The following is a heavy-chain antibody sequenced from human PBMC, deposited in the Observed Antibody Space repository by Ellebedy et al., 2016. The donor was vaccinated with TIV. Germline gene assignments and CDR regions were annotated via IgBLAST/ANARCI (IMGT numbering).Heavy chain of an antibody. CDR1: GYTFTAYY. CDR3: ARQMPGVVTAPFDY. D-gene: IGHD2-21*02. J-gene: IGHJ4*02. Sequence: ASVKVSCKASGYTFTAYYMHWVRQAPGQGLEWMGWINPNSGGTNYAQKFQGRVTMTRDTSISTAYMELSRLRSEDTAVYYCARQMPGVVTAPFDYWGQGTLVTVSS. V-gene: IGHV1-2*02. CDR2: INPNSGGT.